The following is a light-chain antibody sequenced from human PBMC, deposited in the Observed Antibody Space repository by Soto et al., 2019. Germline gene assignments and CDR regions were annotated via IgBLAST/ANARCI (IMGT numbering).Light chain of an antibody. V-gene: IGKV3-15*01. CDR1: QSVSVY. CDR2: GAS. Sequence: EITLTQSPGTLSVSPGETVTLVCRASQSVSVYLAWYQQKSGQPPRLLIHGASDRATGVPARFSGSGSATEFTLRIDSLQSEDFGTYYCQQYKDWPPLTFGGGPKVDIK. J-gene: IGKJ4*01. CDR3: QQYKDWPPLT.